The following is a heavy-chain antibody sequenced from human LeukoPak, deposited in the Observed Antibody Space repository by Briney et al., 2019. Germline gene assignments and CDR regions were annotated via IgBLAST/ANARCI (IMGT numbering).Heavy chain of an antibody. V-gene: IGHV4-39*02. CDR3: AREVEYYDSSGYRPHAFDI. CDR1: DGSIINNNHY. Sequence: SETLSLTCTVSDGSIINNNHYWGWPRQPPGKGLEWLGSISYSGGTAYNPSLRSRVTISVDTSKNQFSLKVNSVTAADTAVYYCAREVEYYDSSGYRPHAFDIWGQGTLVTVSS. D-gene: IGHD3-22*01. J-gene: IGHJ3*02. CDR2: ISYSGGT.